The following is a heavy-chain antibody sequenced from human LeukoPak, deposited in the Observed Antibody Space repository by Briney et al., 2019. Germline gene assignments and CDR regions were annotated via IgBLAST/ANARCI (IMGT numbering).Heavy chain of an antibody. V-gene: IGHV3-23*01. J-gene: IGHJ3*02. D-gene: IGHD6-19*01. CDR1: GFTFSSYA. CDR3: AKVDSSGWYGGVAFDI. Sequence: GESLRLSCAVSGFTFSSYAMSWVRQAPGKGVEWVSAISGSGGSTYYADSGKGRFTISRDNSKNTLSLQMSSLRAEETAVYYCAKVDSSGWYGGVAFDIWGQGTVVIVSS. CDR2: ISGSGGST.